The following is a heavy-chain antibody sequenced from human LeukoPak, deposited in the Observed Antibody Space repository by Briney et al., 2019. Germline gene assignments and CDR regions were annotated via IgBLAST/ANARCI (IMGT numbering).Heavy chain of an antibody. D-gene: IGHD6-19*01. J-gene: IGHJ4*02. CDR3: ATLGETSGWYPDH. CDR2: VRSKGYNYAT. CDR1: GFTVSGSA. V-gene: IGHV3-73*01. Sequence: GGSLRLSYAASGFTVSGSAMHWVRQASGKGLEWLGRVRSKGYNYATAYGASVKDRFIISRDDSKSTAYLQMSSLKSEDTAVYYCATLGETSGWYPDHWGQGTLVTVSS.